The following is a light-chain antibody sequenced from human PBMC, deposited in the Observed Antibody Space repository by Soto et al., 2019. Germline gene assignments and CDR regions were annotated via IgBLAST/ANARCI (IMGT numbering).Light chain of an antibody. Sequence: DIQITRSPSTLSASVGDRVTITCRASQSISSWLAWYQQKPGTAPNLLIYKASTLQSGVPSRFSGSGSGTEFTLTISSLQPDDSATYYCQQYNDNWTFGQGTKV. J-gene: IGKJ1*01. V-gene: IGKV1-5*03. CDR2: KAS. CDR1: QSISSW. CDR3: QQYNDNWT.